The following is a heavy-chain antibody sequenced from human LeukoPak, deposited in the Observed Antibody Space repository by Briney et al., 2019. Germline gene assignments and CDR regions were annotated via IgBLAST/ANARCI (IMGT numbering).Heavy chain of an antibody. V-gene: IGHV4-34*01. J-gene: IGHJ2*01. Sequence: SETLSLTCAVYGGSFSGYYWSWIRQPPGKGLEWIGEINHSGSTNYNPSLKSRVTISVDTSKNQFSLKLSSVTAADTAVYYCARAPGYYDSSGYRYWYFDLWGRGTLVTVSS. CDR2: INHSGST. CDR1: GGSFSGYY. CDR3: ARAPGYYDSSGYRYWYFDL. D-gene: IGHD3-22*01.